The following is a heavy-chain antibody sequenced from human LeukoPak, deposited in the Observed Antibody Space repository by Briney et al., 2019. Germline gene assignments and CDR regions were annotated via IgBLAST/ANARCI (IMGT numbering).Heavy chain of an antibody. D-gene: IGHD3-10*01. CDR1: GYSFPSYG. CDR3: ARHYYGSGTYYHFDP. Sequence: ASVKVSCKASGYSFPSYGISWVRQAPGRGLEWMGWISPYNGNLNYAQKLQGRLTLTTDTSTNTAYMELRGLGSDDSAVYFCARHYYGSGTYYHFDPWGPGTLVTVSS. CDR2: ISPYNGNL. J-gene: IGHJ5*02. V-gene: IGHV1-18*01.